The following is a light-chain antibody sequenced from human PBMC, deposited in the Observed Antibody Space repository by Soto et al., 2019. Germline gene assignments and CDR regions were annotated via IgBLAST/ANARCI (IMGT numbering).Light chain of an antibody. Sequence: DIQMTQSPSSLSASAGDRVTITCRASQSISNYLNWYQQKPGKAPNLLIYDASSLLSGVPSRFSGSGSGTDFTLTISSLQPEDFSIYYCQQSDSTPYTFGQGTKLEIK. V-gene: IGKV1-39*01. CDR3: QQSDSTPYT. CDR1: QSISNY. J-gene: IGKJ2*01. CDR2: DAS.